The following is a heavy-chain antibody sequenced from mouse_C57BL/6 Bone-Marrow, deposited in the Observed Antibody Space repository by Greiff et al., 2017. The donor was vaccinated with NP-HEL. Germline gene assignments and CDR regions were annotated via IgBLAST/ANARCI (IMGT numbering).Heavy chain of an antibody. Sequence: VQLQQPGAELVRPGSSVKLSCKASGYTFTSYWMHWVKQRPIQGLEWIGNIDPSDSETHYNQKFKDKATLTVDKSSSTAYMQLSSLTSEDSAVYYCARWGGLRSAWFAYWGQGTLVTVSA. V-gene: IGHV1-52*01. CDR1: GYTFTSYW. CDR2: IDPSDSET. D-gene: IGHD1-1*01. CDR3: ARWGGLRSAWFAY. J-gene: IGHJ3*01.